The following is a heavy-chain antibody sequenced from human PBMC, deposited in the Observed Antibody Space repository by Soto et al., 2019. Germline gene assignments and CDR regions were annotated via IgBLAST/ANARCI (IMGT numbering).Heavy chain of an antibody. CDR3: VRVVAIPGYPDN. J-gene: IGHJ4*02. D-gene: IGHD5-12*01. CDR2: IVPTVDTS. Sequence: QVQLVQSGAEVRQPASSVKVSCKTSGATFSSYAITWVRQAPGQGLEWMGGIVPTVDTSTYAQKFQGRVTITEDKFTNTVYMGLSSLRSDDTAVYYCVRVVAIPGYPDNWGQGTLVSVSS. CDR1: GATFSSYA. V-gene: IGHV1-69*14.